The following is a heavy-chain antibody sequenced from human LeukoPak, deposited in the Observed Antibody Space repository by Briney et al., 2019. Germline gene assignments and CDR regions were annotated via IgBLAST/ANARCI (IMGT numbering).Heavy chain of an antibody. Sequence: PSETLSLTCTVSGGSISSSSYYWGWIRQPPGKGLEWIGSIYYSGSTYYNPSLKSRVTISVDTSKNQFSLKLSSVTAADTAVYYCASSVAGGYWGQGTLVTVSS. CDR3: ASSVAGGY. J-gene: IGHJ4*02. V-gene: IGHV4-39*07. D-gene: IGHD6-19*01. CDR1: GGSISSSSYY. CDR2: IYYSGST.